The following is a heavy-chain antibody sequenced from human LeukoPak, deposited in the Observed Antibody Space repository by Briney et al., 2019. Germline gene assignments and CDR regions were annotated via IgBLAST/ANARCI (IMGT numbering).Heavy chain of an antibody. Sequence: SETLSLTCAVYGGPFSGYYWTWIRQPPGKGLEWIGEINQGGTTNYNPSLRSRVTILIDTSRNQFSLRLSSVTAADTAVYYCARDQEYGSGSYYKLDYWGQGTLVTVSS. CDR3: ARDQEYGSGSYYKLDY. CDR2: INQGGTT. D-gene: IGHD3-10*01. CDR1: GGPFSGYY. V-gene: IGHV4-34*01. J-gene: IGHJ4*02.